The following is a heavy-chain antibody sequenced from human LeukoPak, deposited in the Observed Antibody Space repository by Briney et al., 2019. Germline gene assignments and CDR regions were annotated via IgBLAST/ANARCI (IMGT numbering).Heavy chain of an antibody. CDR1: GGSFSGYY. D-gene: IGHD3-22*01. CDR3: ARDSPGYY. Sequence: SETLSLTCAVYGGSFSGYYWSWIRQPPGKGLEWIGEINHSGSANYNPSLKSRVTISVDTSKYQFSLKLSSVTAADTAVYYCARDSPGYYWGQGTLVTVSS. V-gene: IGHV4-34*01. CDR2: INHSGSA. J-gene: IGHJ4*02.